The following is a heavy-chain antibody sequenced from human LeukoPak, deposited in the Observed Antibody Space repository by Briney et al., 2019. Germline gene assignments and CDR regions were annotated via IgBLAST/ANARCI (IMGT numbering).Heavy chain of an antibody. CDR3: ARGYGDYYFDY. CDR2: IYYSGST. D-gene: IGHD4-17*01. V-gene: IGHV4-31*03. J-gene: IGHJ4*02. CDR1: GGSISSGGYY. Sequence: TSQTLSLTCTVSGGSISSGGYYWSWIRQHPGKGLEWIGYIYYSGSTYYNPSLESRVTISVDTSKNQFSLKLSSVTAADTAVYYCARGYGDYYFDYWGQGTLVTVSS.